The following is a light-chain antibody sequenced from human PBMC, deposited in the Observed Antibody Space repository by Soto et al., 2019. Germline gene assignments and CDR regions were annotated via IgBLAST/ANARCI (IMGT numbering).Light chain of an antibody. CDR2: AAS. CDR3: QQYNSYPWT. J-gene: IGKJ1*01. V-gene: IGKV1-8*01. CDR1: QGISSY. Sequence: AIRMTQSPSSLSASTGDRVTITCRASQGISSYLAWYQQKPGKAPKLLIYAASTVQSGVPSRFSGSGSGTEFTLTITSLQPDDFATYYCQQYNSYPWTFGQGTKVDIK.